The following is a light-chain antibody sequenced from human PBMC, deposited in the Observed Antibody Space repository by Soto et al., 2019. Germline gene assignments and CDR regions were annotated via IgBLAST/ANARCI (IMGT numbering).Light chain of an antibody. CDR2: DVS. CDR1: SSDVGGYNY. V-gene: IGLV2-14*01. Sequence: QSVLTQPVSVSGSPGQSIPIFCTGTSSDVGGYNYVSWYQQHPGKAPKLMIYDVSNRPSGVSNRFSGSKSGNTASLTISGLQAEDEADYYCSSYTSSSTRVFGTGTKVTVL. CDR3: SSYTSSSTRV. J-gene: IGLJ1*01.